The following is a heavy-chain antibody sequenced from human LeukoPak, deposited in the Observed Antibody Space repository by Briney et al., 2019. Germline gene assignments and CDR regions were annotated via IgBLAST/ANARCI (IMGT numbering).Heavy chain of an antibody. CDR2: IYYSGST. V-gene: IGHV4-39*02. J-gene: IGHJ3*02. Sequence: SETLSLTCTVSGGSISSSSYYWGWIRQPPGKGLEWIGSIYYSGSTYYNPSLKGRVTISVDTSKNQFSLKLSSVTAADTAVYYCARDKATVVTFDAFDIWGQGTMVTVSS. CDR3: ARDKATVVTFDAFDI. D-gene: IGHD4-23*01. CDR1: GGSISSSSYY.